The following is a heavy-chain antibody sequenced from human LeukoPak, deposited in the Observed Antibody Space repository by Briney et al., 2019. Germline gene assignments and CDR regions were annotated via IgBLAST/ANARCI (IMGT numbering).Heavy chain of an antibody. J-gene: IGHJ4*02. CDR1: GGSISSYY. CDR3: AREAEDGGDY. D-gene: IGHD3-10*01. V-gene: IGHV4-59*01. CDR2: IYYSGST. Sequence: SETLSLTCTVSGGSISSYYWSWIRQPPGKGLEWIGYIYYSGSTNYNPSLKSRVTISVDTSKNQFSLKLSPVTAADTAVYYCAREAEDGGDYWGQGTLVTVSS.